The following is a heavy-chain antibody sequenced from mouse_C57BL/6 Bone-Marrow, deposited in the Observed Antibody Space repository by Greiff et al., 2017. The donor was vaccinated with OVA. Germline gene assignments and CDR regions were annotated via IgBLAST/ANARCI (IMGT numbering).Heavy chain of an antibody. CDR2: IHPNSGST. J-gene: IGHJ3*01. CDR1: GYTFTSYW. V-gene: IGHV1-64*01. D-gene: IGHD2-4*01. Sequence: QVQLQQPGAELVKPGASVKLSCKASGYTFTSYWMHWVKQRPGQGLEWIGMIHPNSGSTNYNEKFKSKATLTVDKSSSTAYMQLSSLTSEDSAVYYCARGSYYDYDLAWVGYWGQGTLVTVSA. CDR3: ARGSYYDYDLAWVGY.